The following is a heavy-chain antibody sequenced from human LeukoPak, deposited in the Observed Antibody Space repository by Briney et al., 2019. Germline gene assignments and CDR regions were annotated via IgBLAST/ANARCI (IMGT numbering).Heavy chain of an antibody. CDR1: DGSISSYY. Sequence: SETLSLTCTVSDGSISSYYWSWIRQPPGKGLEWIGYIYSSGSTNYNPSLKSRVTISVDTSKNQFSLRLGSVTAADTAMYYCARYSSGGNYFGMDVWGQGTTVTVSS. D-gene: IGHD6-19*01. CDR2: IYSSGST. J-gene: IGHJ6*02. V-gene: IGHV4-59*01. CDR3: ARYSSGGNYFGMDV.